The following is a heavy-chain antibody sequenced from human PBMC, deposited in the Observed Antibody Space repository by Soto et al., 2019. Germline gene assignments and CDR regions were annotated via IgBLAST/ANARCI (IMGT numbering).Heavy chain of an antibody. J-gene: IGHJ4*02. CDR3: ADVLPGTNYFDY. CDR2: ISGSGGST. Sequence: QPGGSLELSCAASGFTFRSYAMCGSRKAPGKGLEWVSAISGSGGSTYYADSVKGRFTISRDNSKNTLYLQMNSLRAEDTAVYYCADVLPGTNYFDYWGQGTLVTVSS. CDR1: GFTFRSYA. D-gene: IGHD3-16*01. V-gene: IGHV3-23*01.